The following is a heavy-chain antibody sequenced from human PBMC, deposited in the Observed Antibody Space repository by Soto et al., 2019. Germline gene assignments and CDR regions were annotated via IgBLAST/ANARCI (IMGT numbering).Heavy chain of an antibody. CDR2: ISSSGGST. J-gene: IGHJ4*02. Sequence: PGGSLRLSCAASGFIFSSYAMSWVRQAPGKGLEWVSAISSSGGSTHYADSVKGRFTISRDNSKNTLYLQMNSLRAEDTAVYYCAKDRVMTTVVTPVPFDYWGQGTLVTVSS. D-gene: IGHD4-17*01. CDR3: AKDRVMTTVVTPVPFDY. CDR1: GFIFSSYA. V-gene: IGHV3-23*01.